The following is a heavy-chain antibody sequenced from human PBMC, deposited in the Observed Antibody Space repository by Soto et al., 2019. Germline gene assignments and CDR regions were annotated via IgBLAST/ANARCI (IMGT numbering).Heavy chain of an antibody. CDR2: FIPIFGTA. V-gene: IGHV1-69*06. CDR3: ARDPPRGYSGYDENYYYYYGMDV. Sequence: GASVKVSCKASGGTFSSYAISWVRQAPGQGLEWMGGFIPIFGTANYAQKFQGRVTITADKSTSTAYMELSSLRSEDTAVYYCARDPPRGYSGYDENYYYYYGMDVWGQGTTVTVSS. J-gene: IGHJ6*02. D-gene: IGHD5-12*01. CDR1: GGTFSSYA.